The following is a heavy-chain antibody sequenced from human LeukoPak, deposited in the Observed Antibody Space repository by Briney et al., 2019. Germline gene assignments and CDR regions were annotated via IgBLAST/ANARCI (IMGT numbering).Heavy chain of an antibody. CDR3: ARYWQQLVPGAFDI. CDR2: ISSSGSTI. J-gene: IGHJ3*02. Sequence: GGSLRLSCAASGFTFSDYYMSWIRQAPGKGLEWVSYISSSGSTIYYADSVKGRFTISRDNAKNSLYLQMNSLRAEDTAVYYCARYWQQLVPGAFDIWGQGTVVTVSS. CDR1: GFTFSDYY. D-gene: IGHD6-13*01. V-gene: IGHV3-11*04.